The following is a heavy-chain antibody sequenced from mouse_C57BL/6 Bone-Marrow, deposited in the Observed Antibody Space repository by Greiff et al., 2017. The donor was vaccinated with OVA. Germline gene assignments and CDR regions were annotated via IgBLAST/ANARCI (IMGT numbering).Heavy chain of an antibody. CDR1: GFTFSDFY. V-gene: IGHV7-1*01. CDR3: ARDAGDYDGGPWYFDV. Sequence: EVNVVESGGGLVQSGRSLRLSCATSGFTFSDFYMEWVRQAPGKGLEWIAASRNKANDYTTEYSASVKGRFIVSRDTSQSILYLQMNALRAEDTAIDYCARDAGDYDGGPWYFDVRGTGTTVTVSS. J-gene: IGHJ1*03. D-gene: IGHD2-4*01. CDR2: SRNKANDYTT.